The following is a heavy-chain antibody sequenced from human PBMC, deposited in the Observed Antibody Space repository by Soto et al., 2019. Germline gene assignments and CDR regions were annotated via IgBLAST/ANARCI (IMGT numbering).Heavy chain of an antibody. Sequence: EVQLLESGGGLVQPGGSLRLSCAASGFSFNNYDMNWVRQAPGKGLEWVSVISGSGSSTYYADSVKGRFTVSRDNPKNTVYLQMDSLRAEDTALYYCAKDTASSFMDVWGKGTAVTVSS. CDR1: GFSFNNYD. CDR3: AKDTASSFMDV. CDR2: ISGSGSST. J-gene: IGHJ6*03. V-gene: IGHV3-23*01. D-gene: IGHD6-6*01.